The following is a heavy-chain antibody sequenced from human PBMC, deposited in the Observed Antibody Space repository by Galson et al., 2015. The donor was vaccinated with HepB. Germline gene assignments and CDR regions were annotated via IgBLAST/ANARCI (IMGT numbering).Heavy chain of an antibody. D-gene: IGHD3-16*01. Sequence: SLRLSCAGSGFIFRHHAMAWIRQAPGKGLEWLSGNNGRGSTSSYSDAVKGRFSISRDNFKDTVFLQMANRRPEDTAVYFCVKEGAWFGGDWFDPWGQGALVTVS. J-gene: IGHJ5*02. V-gene: IGHV3-23*01. CDR2: NNGRGSTS. CDR1: GFIFRHHA. CDR3: VKEGAWFGGDWFDP.